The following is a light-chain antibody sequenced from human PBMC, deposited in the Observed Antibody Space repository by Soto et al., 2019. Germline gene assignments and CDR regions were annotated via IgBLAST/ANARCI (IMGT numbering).Light chain of an antibody. CDR2: RNN. J-gene: IGLJ2*01. V-gene: IGLV1-47*01. Sequence: QSVLTQPPSASGTPGQRVTISCSGSSSNIGSNYVYWYQQLPGTAPKLLIYRNNQRPSGVPDRFSGSKSGTSASLAISGLRSEDEADYYCAAWDDSLSAVVFGGGTKVTV. CDR1: SSNIGSNY. CDR3: AAWDDSLSAVV.